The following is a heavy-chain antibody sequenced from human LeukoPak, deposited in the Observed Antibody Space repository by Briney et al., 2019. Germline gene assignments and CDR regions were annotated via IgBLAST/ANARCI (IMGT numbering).Heavy chain of an antibody. D-gene: IGHD6-13*01. Sequence: SETLSLTCTVSCGSISSYYWSWIRQPPGKGLEWIGYIYYSGSTDYNPSLKSRVTISVDTSKNQFSLKLSSVTAADTAVYYCARGRVAAAGTTWYYGMDVWGQGTTVTVSS. V-gene: IGHV4-59*01. CDR3: ARGRVAAAGTTWYYGMDV. CDR1: CGSISSYY. J-gene: IGHJ6*02. CDR2: IYYSGST.